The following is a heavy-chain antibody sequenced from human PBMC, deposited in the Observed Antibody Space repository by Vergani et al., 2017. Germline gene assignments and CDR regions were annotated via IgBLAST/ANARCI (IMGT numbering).Heavy chain of an antibody. Sequence: QVQLVQSGAEVQKPGASVKVSCKASGYTFTSYGISWVRQAPGQGLEWRGWICAYNGNTNYAQKLQGRVTMTTDTSTSTAYRELRRLRSDDTAVYYGARNWNDDGGYYYYYYMDVWGKGTTVTVSS. CDR1: GYTFTSYG. J-gene: IGHJ6*03. CDR2: ICAYNGNT. D-gene: IGHD1-1*01. V-gene: IGHV1-18*01. CDR3: ARNWNDDGGYYYYYYMDV.